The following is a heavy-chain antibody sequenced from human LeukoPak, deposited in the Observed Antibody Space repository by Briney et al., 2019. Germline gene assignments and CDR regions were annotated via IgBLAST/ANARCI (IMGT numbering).Heavy chain of an antibody. CDR2: IGTAGDT. V-gene: IGHV3-13*01. CDR1: GFTFSSYD. CDR3: AKSRRLYGDFIDY. J-gene: IGHJ4*02. Sequence: PGGSLRLSCAASGFTFSSYDMHWVRRATGKGLEWVSAIGTAGDTYYPGSVKGRFTISRENAKNSLYLQMNSLKGEDTAVYYCAKSRRLYGDFIDYWGQGTLVTVSS. D-gene: IGHD4-17*01.